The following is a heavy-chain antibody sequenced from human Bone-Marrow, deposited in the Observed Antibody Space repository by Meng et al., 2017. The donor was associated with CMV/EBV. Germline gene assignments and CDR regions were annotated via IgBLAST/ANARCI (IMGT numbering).Heavy chain of an antibody. CDR1: GGSFSCYY. J-gene: IGHJ4*02. V-gene: IGHV4-34*01. D-gene: IGHD3-3*01. CDR2: INHSGST. CDR3: ARASGGRVMIFGVVILPNYFDY. Sequence: SETLSLTCAVYGGSFSCYYWSWIRQPPGKGLEWIGEINHSGSTNYNPSLKSRVTISVDTSKNQFSLKLSSVTAADTAVYYGARASGGRVMIFGVVILPNYFDYWGQGTLVTVSS.